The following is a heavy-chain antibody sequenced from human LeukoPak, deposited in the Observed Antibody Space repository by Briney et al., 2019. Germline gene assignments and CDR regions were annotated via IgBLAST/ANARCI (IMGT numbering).Heavy chain of an antibody. CDR2: INTSGDKT. Sequence: GGTLRLSCSGSGFTFSTYAIHWVRQAPGKGPEYVSLINTSGDKTYYADSVKGRFTISRDNSKNTVSLQMSSLRDEDTAMYYCVKDLYKGETSTWYYFDYWGQGTLVTVSS. D-gene: IGHD6-13*01. V-gene: IGHV3-64D*06. CDR1: GFTFSTYA. J-gene: IGHJ4*02. CDR3: VKDLYKGETSTWYYFDY.